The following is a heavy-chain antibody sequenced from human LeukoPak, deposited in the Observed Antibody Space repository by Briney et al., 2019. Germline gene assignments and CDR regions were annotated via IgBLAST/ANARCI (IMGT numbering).Heavy chain of an antibody. CDR1: GYTFTGYY. CDR3: ARSVVAGTPHDY. D-gene: IGHD6-19*01. CDR2: INPNSGGT. V-gene: IGHV1-2*02. Sequence: GASVKVSCKASGYTFTGYYMHWVRQAPGRGLEWMGWINPNSGGTNYAQKFQGRVTMTRDTSISTAYMELSRLRSDDTAVYYCARSVVAGTPHDYWGQGTLVTVSS. J-gene: IGHJ4*02.